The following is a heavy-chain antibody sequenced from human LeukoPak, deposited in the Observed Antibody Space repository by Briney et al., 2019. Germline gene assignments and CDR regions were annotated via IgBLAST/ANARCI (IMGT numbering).Heavy chain of an antibody. J-gene: IGHJ4*02. CDR3: ARDSTPPYYYGARPPDY. Sequence: KPGGSLRLSCAASGFTFSSYSMNWVRQAPGKGLEWVSSISSSSSYIFYADSVKGRFTISRDNAKNSLYLQMNNLRAEDTAVYYCARDSTPPYYYGARPPDYWGRGTLVSVSS. D-gene: IGHD3-10*01. CDR1: GFTFSSYS. V-gene: IGHV3-21*01. CDR2: ISSSSSYI.